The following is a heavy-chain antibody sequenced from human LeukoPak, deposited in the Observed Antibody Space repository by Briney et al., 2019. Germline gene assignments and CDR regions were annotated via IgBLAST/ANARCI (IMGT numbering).Heavy chain of an antibody. J-gene: IGHJ3*02. CDR3: ARNSNGYSSGWFDDFDI. CDR2: IYPGDSDT. D-gene: IGHD6-19*01. CDR1: GYSFTSYW. Sequence: GESLKISCKGSGYSFTSYWIGWVRQMPGKGLEWMGIIYPGDSDTRYSPSFQGQVTISADKSISTAYLQWSSLKASDTAMYYCARNSNGYSSGWFDDFDIWGQGTMVTVSS. V-gene: IGHV5-51*01.